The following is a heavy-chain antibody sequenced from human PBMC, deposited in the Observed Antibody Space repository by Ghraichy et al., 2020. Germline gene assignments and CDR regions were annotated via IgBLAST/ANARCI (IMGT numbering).Heavy chain of an antibody. D-gene: IGHD3-3*01. CDR3: ASQLGGYYDFWSGYYPVDYYGMDV. Sequence: GGSLRLSCAASGFTFSSYWMHWVRQAPGKGLVWVSRINSDGSSTSYADSVKGRFTISRDNAKNTLYLQMNSLRAEDTAVYDCASQLGGYYDFWSGYYPVDYYGMDVWGQGTTVTVSS. CDR2: INSDGSST. CDR1: GFTFSSYW. V-gene: IGHV3-74*01. J-gene: IGHJ6*02.